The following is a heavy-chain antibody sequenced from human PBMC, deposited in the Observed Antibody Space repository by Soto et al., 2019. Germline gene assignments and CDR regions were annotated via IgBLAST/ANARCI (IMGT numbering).Heavy chain of an antibody. CDR1: GASIITDGYY. D-gene: IGHD3-22*01. CDR2: IHYSGGANYSP. CDR3: ARVTTYYQDSIGYQPFHP. Sequence: QVQLQESGPGLVEPSQTLSLICTVSGASIITDGYYWTWIRQHPGKGLEWRGYIHYSGGANYSPSYNPSLPSRIAISVDISKSLFSLKLTSVTAADTAVYYCARVTTYYQDSIGYQPFHPGGQGTLVTVSS. V-gene: IGHV4-31*03. J-gene: IGHJ5*02.